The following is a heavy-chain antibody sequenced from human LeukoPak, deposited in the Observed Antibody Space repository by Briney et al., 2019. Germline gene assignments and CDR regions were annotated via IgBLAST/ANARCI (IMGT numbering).Heavy chain of an antibody. CDR1: GFSFSSYA. V-gene: IGHV3-23*01. Sequence: GGSLRLSCAASGFSFSSYAMSWVRQAPGKGLEWVSSSGDNTRYADSVKGRFTISRDNSKNTLDLQMNGLRAEDTAVYYCAKSWRYYDSSNYYAFDIWGQGTMVTVSS. CDR3: AKSWRYYDSSNYYAFDI. CDR2: SGDNT. D-gene: IGHD3-22*01. J-gene: IGHJ3*02.